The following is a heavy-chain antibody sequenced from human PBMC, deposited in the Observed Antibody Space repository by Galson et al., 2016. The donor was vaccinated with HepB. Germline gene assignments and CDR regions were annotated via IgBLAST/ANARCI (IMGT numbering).Heavy chain of an antibody. CDR2: FYYSGNS. CDR3: ARRGGHHIVMVAAATDWFDP. D-gene: IGHD2-15*01. Sequence: EPLSLTCSVSVGSVSGNYWSWIRHRPGKGLEWIGSFYYSGNSYYNPSLRSRVTISIDTSKNQMSLKLSSVTAADTAVYYCARRGGHHIVMVAAATDWFDPWGQGTLVTVSS. CDR1: VGSVSGNY. V-gene: IGHV4-59*04. J-gene: IGHJ5*02.